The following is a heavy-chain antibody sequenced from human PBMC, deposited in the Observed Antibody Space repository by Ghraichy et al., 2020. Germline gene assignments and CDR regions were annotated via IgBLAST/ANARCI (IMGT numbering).Heavy chain of an antibody. D-gene: IGHD2-2*01. CDR1: GGTFSSYA. CDR2: IIPIFGTA. Sequence: SVKVSCKASGGTFSSYAISWVRQAPGQGLEWMGGIIPIFGTANYAQKFQGRVTITADESTSTAYMELSSLRSEDTAVYYCARYCSSTSCHLDAFDIWGQGTMVTVSS. J-gene: IGHJ3*02. CDR3: ARYCSSTSCHLDAFDI. V-gene: IGHV1-69*13.